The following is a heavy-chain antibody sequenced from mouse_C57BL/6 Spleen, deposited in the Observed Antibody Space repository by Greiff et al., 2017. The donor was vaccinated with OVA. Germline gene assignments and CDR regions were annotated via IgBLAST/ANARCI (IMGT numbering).Heavy chain of an antibody. V-gene: IGHV1-42*01. Sequence: VQLKQSGPELVKPGASVKISCKASGYSFTGYYMNWVKQSPEKSLEWIGEINPSTGGTTYNQKFKAKATLTVDKSSSTAYMQLKSLTSEDSAVYYCARSGATVVAPDAMDYWGQGTSVTVSS. D-gene: IGHD1-1*01. CDR3: ARSGATVVAPDAMDY. CDR1: GYSFTGYY. J-gene: IGHJ4*01. CDR2: INPSTGGT.